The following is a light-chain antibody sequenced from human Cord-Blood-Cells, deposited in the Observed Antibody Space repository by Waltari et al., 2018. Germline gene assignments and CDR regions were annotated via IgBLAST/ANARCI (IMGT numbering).Light chain of an antibody. J-gene: IGLJ2*01. CDR3: QSYDSSLRGSL. CDR2: GNS. V-gene: IGLV1-40*01. CDR1: SSNIGAGYD. Sequence: QSVLTQPPSVSGAPGQRVTIYCTGSSSNIGAGYDVHWYQQLPGTAPKLLIYGNSNRPFGVPDRFSGSKSGTSASLAITGLQAEDEADYYCQSYDSSLRGSLFGGGTKLTVL.